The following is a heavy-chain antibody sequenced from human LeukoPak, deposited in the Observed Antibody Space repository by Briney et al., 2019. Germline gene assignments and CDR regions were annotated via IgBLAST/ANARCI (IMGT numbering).Heavy chain of an antibody. CDR3: ARFHGYCSSTSCLNWFDP. CDR2: INPNSGGT. CDR1: GYTFTGYY. J-gene: IGHJ5*02. D-gene: IGHD2-2*01. V-gene: IGHV1-2*02. Sequence: ASVKVSCKASGYTFTGYYMHWVRQAPGQGLEWMGWINPNSGGTNYAQKFQGRVTMTRDTSISTAYMELSRLRSDDTAVYYCARFHGYCSSTSCLNWFDPWGQGTLVTVSS.